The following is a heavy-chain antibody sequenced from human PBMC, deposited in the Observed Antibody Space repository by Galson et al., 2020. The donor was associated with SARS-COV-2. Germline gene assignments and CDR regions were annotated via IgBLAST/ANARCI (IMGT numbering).Heavy chain of an antibody. J-gene: IGHJ4*02. CDR3: ARHSPYGSGSPKYYFDY. Sequence: ASVKVSCKASGYTFTSYGISWVRQAPGQGLEWMGWISAYNGNTNYAQKLQGRVTMTTDTSTSTAYMELRSLRSDDTAMYYCARHSPYGSGSPKYYFDYWGQGTLVTVSS. D-gene: IGHD3-10*01. CDR1: GYTFTSYG. CDR2: ISAYNGNT. V-gene: IGHV1-18*01.